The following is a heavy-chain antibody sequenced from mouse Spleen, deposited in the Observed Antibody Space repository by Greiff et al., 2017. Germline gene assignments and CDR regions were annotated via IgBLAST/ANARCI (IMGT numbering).Heavy chain of an antibody. CDR1: GFTFSDYY. CDR2: ISNGGGST. Sequence: EVNVVESGGGLVQPGGSLKLSCATSGFTFSDYYMYWVRQTPEKRLEWVAYISNGGGSTYYPDTVKGRFTISRDNAKNTLYLQMSRLKSEDTAMYYCARHGDYYGSSYWYFDVWGAGTTVTVSS. CDR3: ARHGDYYGSSYWYFDV. J-gene: IGHJ1*01. V-gene: IGHV5-12*02. D-gene: IGHD1-1*01.